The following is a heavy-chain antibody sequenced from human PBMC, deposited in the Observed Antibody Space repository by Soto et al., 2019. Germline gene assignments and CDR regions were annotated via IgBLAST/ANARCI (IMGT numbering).Heavy chain of an antibody. J-gene: IGHJ5*02. CDR2: INHSGST. Sequence: SETLSLTXAVYGGSFSGYYWSWIRQPPGKGLEWIGEINHSGSTNYNPSLKSRVTISVDTSKNQFSLKLSSVTAADTAVYYCARDLLSYDFWSGYYRRYYNWFDPWGQGTLVT. CDR3: ARDLLSYDFWSGYYRRYYNWFDP. D-gene: IGHD3-3*01. CDR1: GGSFSGYY. V-gene: IGHV4-34*01.